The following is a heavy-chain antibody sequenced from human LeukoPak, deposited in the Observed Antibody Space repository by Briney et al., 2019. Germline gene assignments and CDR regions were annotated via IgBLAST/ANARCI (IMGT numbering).Heavy chain of an antibody. Sequence: PGGSLRLSCAASGFTFSSYWMHWVRQAPGKGLGWVSRINSDGSSTSYADSVKGRFTISRDNAKNTLYLQMKSLRAENTAVYYCARDIVAKKYNWFDPWGQGTLVTVSP. J-gene: IGHJ5*02. CDR3: ARDIVAKKYNWFDP. CDR1: GFTFSSYW. CDR2: INSDGSST. V-gene: IGHV3-74*01. D-gene: IGHD2-21*01.